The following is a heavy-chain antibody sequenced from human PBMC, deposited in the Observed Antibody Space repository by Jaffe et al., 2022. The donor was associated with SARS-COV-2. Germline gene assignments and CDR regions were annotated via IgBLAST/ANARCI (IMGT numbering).Heavy chain of an antibody. CDR1: GFTFSSYA. V-gene: IGHV3-30-3*01. CDR3: ARESISSSYPLFDY. J-gene: IGHJ4*02. CDR2: ISYDGSNK. Sequence: QVQLVESGGGVVQPGRSLRLSCAASGFTFSSYAMHWVRQAPGKGLEWVAVISYDGSNKYYADSVKGRFTISRDNSKNTLYLQMNSLRAEDTAVYYCARESISSSYPLFDYWGQGTLVTVSS. D-gene: IGHD6-13*01.